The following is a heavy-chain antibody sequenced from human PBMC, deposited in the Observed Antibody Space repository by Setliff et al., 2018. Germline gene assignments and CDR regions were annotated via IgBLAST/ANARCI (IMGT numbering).Heavy chain of an antibody. CDR3: ARLSRNGLRYYGLDV. V-gene: IGHV4-59*01. J-gene: IGHJ6*02. CDR2: IQKSGST. D-gene: IGHD3-3*01. Sequence: SETLSLTCNVSGVSISSYYWSWIRQPPGKGLESIGYIQKSGSTNYNPSLMSRVSISVDTSKNQFSLKLRSVTAADTAVYYCARLSRNGLRYYGLDVWGQGTTVTVSS. CDR1: GVSISSYY.